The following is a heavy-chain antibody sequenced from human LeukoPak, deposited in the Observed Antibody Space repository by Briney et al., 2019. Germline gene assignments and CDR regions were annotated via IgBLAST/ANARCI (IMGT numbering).Heavy chain of an antibody. CDR3: ARLPLRSHFDY. CDR2: IYYSGTT. V-gene: IGHV4-59*08. CDR1: GGSISRYY. J-gene: IGHJ4*02. Sequence: SETLSLTCSVSGGSISRYYWSWIRQPPGKGQEWIGYIYYSGTTNYNPSLKSRVTISVDTSKNQFSLKLSSVTAADTAVYYCARLPLRSHFDYWGQGTLVTVSS.